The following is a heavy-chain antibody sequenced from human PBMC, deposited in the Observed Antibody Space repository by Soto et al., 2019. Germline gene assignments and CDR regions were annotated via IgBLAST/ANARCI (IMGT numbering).Heavy chain of an antibody. V-gene: IGHV3-48*01. Sequence: EVQLVESGGGLVQPGGSLRLSCAASGFTFSSYSMNWVRQAPGKGLEWVSYISSSSSTIYCADSVKGRFTISRDNAKNSLYLQMNSLRAEDTAVYYCARDPLWFGELLLDYWGQGTLVTVSS. CDR1: GFTFSSYS. CDR2: ISSSSSTI. D-gene: IGHD3-10*01. CDR3: ARDPLWFGELLLDY. J-gene: IGHJ4*02.